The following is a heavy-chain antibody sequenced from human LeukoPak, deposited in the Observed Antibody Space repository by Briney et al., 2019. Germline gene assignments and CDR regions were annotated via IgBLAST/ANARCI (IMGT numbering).Heavy chain of an antibody. J-gene: IGHJ6*03. CDR3: ARVVGTGYRVWGTTHYYYYMDV. D-gene: IGHD4-17*01. Sequence: PGGSLRLSCAASGFTFSSYSMNWVRQAPGKGLEWVSSISSSSTYIHYADSVKGRFTISRDDAKKSLYLQMNSLRAEDTAVYYCARVVGTGYRVWGTTHYYYYMDVWGKGTTVTVSS. CDR2: ISSSSTYI. CDR1: GFTFSSYS. V-gene: IGHV3-21*01.